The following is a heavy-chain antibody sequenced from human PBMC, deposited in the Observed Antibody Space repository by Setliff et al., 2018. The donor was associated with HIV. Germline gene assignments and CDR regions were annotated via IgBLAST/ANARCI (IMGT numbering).Heavy chain of an antibody. D-gene: IGHD2-2*01. J-gene: IGHJ4*02. CDR2: AFHSGAT. V-gene: IGHV4-59*12. CDR3: ARVRLRVPPSIFDY. Sequence: PSETLSLTCTVSGGSITTYFWTWIRQPPGKGLEWIGSAFHSGATNYNPSLKSRVTMSTDTSKNQFSLRLNSVTAADTAVYYCARVRLRVPPSIFDYWGQGALVTVSS. CDR1: GGSITTYF.